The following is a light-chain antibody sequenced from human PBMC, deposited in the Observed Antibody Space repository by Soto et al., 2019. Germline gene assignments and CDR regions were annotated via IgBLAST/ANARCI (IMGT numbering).Light chain of an antibody. J-gene: IGKJ4*01. CDR2: DAS. CDR3: QQYKSYSLT. Sequence: DIQMTQSPSTLSASVGDTVTITCRASRDIGSWLAWYQQKPGKAPKLLIYDASSLESGVPSRFGGSGSGTEFTLTIGSLQPDDFATYYCQQYKSYSLTFGGGTKVEIK. V-gene: IGKV1-5*01. CDR1: RDIGSW.